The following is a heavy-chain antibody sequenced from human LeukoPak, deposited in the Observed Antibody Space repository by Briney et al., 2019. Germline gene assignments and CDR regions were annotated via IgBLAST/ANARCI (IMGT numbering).Heavy chain of an antibody. V-gene: IGHV3-23*01. Sequence: PGGSLRLSCAASGFTFSSYAMGWVRQAPGKGLEWVSAISGSGGSTYYADSVKGRFTISRDNSKNTLYLQMNSLRAEDTAVYYCANPPHGSGWYYFGYWGQGTLVTVSS. J-gene: IGHJ4*02. CDR2: ISGSGGST. CDR3: ANPPHGSGWYYFGY. D-gene: IGHD6-19*01. CDR1: GFTFSSYA.